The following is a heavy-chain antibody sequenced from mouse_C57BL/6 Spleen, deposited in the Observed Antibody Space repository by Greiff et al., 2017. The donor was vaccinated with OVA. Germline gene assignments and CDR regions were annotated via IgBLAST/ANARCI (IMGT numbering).Heavy chain of an antibody. CDR3: VAYSSLAY. D-gene: IGHD2-10*01. V-gene: IGHV10-1*01. CDR2: IRSKSNNYAT. J-gene: IGHJ3*01. Sequence: EVKLVESGGGLVQPKGSLKLSCAASGFSFNTYAMNWVSQAPGKGLEWVARIRSKSNNYATYYADSVKDRFTISRDDSESMLYLQMNNLKTEDTAMYYCVAYSSLAYWGQGTLVTVSA. CDR1: GFSFNTYA.